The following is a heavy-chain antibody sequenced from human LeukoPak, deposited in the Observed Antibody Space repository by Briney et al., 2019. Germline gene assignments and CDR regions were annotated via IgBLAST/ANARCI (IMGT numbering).Heavy chain of an antibody. D-gene: IGHD4-23*01. CDR2: ISTSSSYI. CDR1: GFTFSSYS. V-gene: IGHV3-21*01. Sequence: GGSLRLSCAASGFTFSSYSMNWVRQAPGKGLEWVSSISTSSSYIYYADSVKGRFTISRDNAKESLYVQMNSLRAEDTAVYYCARGQDTVVTSRDAFDIWGQGTMVTVSS. J-gene: IGHJ3*02. CDR3: ARGQDTVVTSRDAFDI.